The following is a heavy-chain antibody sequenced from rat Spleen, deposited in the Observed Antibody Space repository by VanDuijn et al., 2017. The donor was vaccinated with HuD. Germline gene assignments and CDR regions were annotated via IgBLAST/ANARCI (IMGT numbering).Heavy chain of an antibody. Sequence: QVQLKETGPDLVQLTQTLSITCTVSGFSLGTFNVHWVRQPPGKGLEWMGAMWNGGGTDYNSPFKSRLSISRDTSKSQVFLKMNSLQTEDTAIYFCTRTYGGYTSHWFAYWGQGTLVTVSS. V-gene: IGHV2-64*01. CDR2: MWNGGGT. CDR3: TRTYGGYTSHWFAY. J-gene: IGHJ3*01. CDR1: GFSLGTFN. D-gene: IGHD1-11*01.